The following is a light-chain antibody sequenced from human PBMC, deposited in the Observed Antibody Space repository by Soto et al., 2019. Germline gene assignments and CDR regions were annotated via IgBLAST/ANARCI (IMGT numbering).Light chain of an antibody. CDR1: QDISNY. CDR2: DAS. J-gene: IGKJ1*01. V-gene: IGKV1-33*01. CDR3: QQTYSTPGWT. Sequence: DIQMTQSPSSLSASVGDRVTITCQASQDISNYLNWYQQKPGKAPKLLIYDASNLETGVPSRFSGSGSGTDFTFTISSLQPEDFATYYCQQTYSTPGWTFGQGTKVDIK.